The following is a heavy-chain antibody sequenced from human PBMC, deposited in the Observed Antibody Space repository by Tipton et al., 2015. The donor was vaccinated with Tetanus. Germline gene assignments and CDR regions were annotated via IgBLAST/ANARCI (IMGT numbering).Heavy chain of an antibody. CDR3: ARGQAAGFTVGYYYYYYGMDV. D-gene: IGHD6-13*01. J-gene: IGHJ6*02. Sequence: TLSLTCAVYGGSFSLYSWTWIRQPPGKGLEWIGEINHSGVTNYNPSLKSRVTMSVDTSKNQFSLKLSSVTAADTAVYYCARGQAAGFTVGYYYYYYGMDVWGQGTTVTVSS. V-gene: IGHV4-34*01. CDR1: GGSFSLYS. CDR2: INHSGVT.